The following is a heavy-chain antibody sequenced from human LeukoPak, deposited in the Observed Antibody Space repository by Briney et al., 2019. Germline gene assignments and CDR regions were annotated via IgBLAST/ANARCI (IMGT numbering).Heavy chain of an antibody. V-gene: IGHV4-59*12. J-gene: IGHJ6*03. CDR2: IYYSGTT. CDR3: AREQLELRGTDYYYYMDV. Sequence: SETLSLTCSVSGGSISGYYWSWIRQPPGKGPEWIGYIYYSGTTIYNPSLKSRLTISLDTSKNQFSLKVSSVTAADTAVYYCAREQLELRGTDYYYYMDVWGKGTTVTVSS. D-gene: IGHD1-1*01. CDR1: GGSISGYY.